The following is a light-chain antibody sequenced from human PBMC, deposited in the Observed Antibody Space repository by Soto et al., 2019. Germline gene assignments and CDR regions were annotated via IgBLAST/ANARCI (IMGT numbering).Light chain of an antibody. J-gene: IGLJ1*01. CDR1: SSNIGAGYD. CDR2: GNS. Sequence: QSVLTQPPSVSGAPGQRVTISCTGSSSNIGAGYDVHWYQQLPGTAPKLLIYGNSNRPSGVPDRFSGSKSGTSASLAISGLRSDDEADYFCATWDDSLNGFYVFGTGTKGTVL. CDR3: ATWDDSLNGFYV. V-gene: IGLV1-40*01.